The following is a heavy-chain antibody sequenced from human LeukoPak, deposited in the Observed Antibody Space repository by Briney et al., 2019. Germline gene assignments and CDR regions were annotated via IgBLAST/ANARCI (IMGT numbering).Heavy chain of an antibody. CDR3: ARGFDGNFDY. CDR2: IWYDGSNK. J-gene: IGHJ4*02. V-gene: IGHV3-33*01. Sequence: GGSLRLSCAASGFTFSSHGMHWVRQAPGKRLEWVAVIWYDGSNKFYADSVRGRFTISRDNSKNTLYVQMNSLRAEDTALYYCARGFDGNFDYWGQGTLVTVSP. CDR1: GFTFSSHG. D-gene: IGHD3-9*01.